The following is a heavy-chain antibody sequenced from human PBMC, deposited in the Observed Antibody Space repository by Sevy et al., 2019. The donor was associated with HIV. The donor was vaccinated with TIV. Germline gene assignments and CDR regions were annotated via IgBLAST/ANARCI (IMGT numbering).Heavy chain of an antibody. Sequence: GESLKISCKGSGYSFTSYWIGWVRQMPGKGLEWMGVIYPGDSDTRYSPSFQGQVTISADKSISTAYLQWSSLQASDTAMYYWARQTAAPENAERLLRGYYFDYWGQGTLVTVSS. CDR1: GYSFTSYW. J-gene: IGHJ4*02. CDR2: IYPGDSDT. CDR3: ARQTAAPENAERLLRGYYFDY. V-gene: IGHV5-51*01. D-gene: IGHD3-3*01.